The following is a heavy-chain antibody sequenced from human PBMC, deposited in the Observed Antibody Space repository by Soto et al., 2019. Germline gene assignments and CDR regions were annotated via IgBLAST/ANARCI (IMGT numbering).Heavy chain of an antibody. CDR3: AKQDRSGWEDYYYYGMDV. CDR2: ISGSGGST. V-gene: IGHV3-23*01. CDR1: GFTFSSYA. D-gene: IGHD6-19*01. Sequence: EVQLLESGGGLVQPGGSLRLSCAASGFTFSSYAMSWVRQAPGKGLEWVSAISGSGGSTYYADSVKGRFTISRDNSKNTLYLQMNSLRAEDTAVYYCAKQDRSGWEDYYYYGMDVWGQGTTVTVSS. J-gene: IGHJ6*02.